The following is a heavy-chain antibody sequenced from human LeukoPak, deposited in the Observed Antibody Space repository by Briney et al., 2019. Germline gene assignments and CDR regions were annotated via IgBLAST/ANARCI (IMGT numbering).Heavy chain of an antibody. CDR1: GGSISSYY. Sequence: SETLXLTCTVAGGSISSYYWSWIRQPQGKGLGWSGYIYYSGSTNYNPSLKRPLTISVDTSKTQFSLKLSSVTAPDTAVYYCARSSGPHDFWSGSLLYFDYWGQGTLVTVSS. CDR3: ARSSGPHDFWSGSLLYFDY. CDR2: IYYSGST. V-gene: IGHV4-59*01. D-gene: IGHD3-3*01. J-gene: IGHJ4*02.